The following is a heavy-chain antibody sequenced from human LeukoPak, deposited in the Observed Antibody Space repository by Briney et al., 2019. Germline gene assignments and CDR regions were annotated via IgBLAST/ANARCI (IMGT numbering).Heavy chain of an antibody. CDR1: GGSISSHY. CDR2: IYYSGST. D-gene: IGHD2-2*01. Sequence: SETLSLTCTVSGGSISSHYWSWIRQPPGKGLEWIGYIYYSGSTNYNPSLKSRVTISVDTSKNQFSLKLSSVTAADTVVYYCARDRSGKYQLLSYWYFDLWGRSTLVTVSS. J-gene: IGHJ2*01. CDR3: ARDRSGKYQLLSYWYFDL. V-gene: IGHV4-59*11.